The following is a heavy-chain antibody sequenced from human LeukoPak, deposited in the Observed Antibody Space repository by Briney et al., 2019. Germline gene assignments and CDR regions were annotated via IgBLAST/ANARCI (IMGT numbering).Heavy chain of an antibody. CDR1: GYSFTSYW. CDR3: ARVFLSAAGTIDY. Sequence: GESLKISCKDYGYSFTSYWIGWVRLMPGKGLEWMGIIYPGDSDTRYSPSFQGQVTISADKSISTAYLQWSSLKASDTAMYYCARVFLSAAGTIDYWGQGTLVTVSS. CDR2: IYPGDSDT. J-gene: IGHJ4*02. V-gene: IGHV5-51*01. D-gene: IGHD6-13*01.